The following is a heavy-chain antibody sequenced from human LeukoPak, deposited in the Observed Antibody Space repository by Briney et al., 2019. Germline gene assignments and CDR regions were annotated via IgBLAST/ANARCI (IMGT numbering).Heavy chain of an antibody. D-gene: IGHD4-23*01. Sequence: PGGSLRLSCAASGFTFSNYAMTWVRQAPGKGLEWVSTISGSGGSPYYADSVKGRFTISRDNSKNTLYLQMNSLRAEDTAVYYCAKDRTVVTPRYDAFDIWGQGTMVTVSS. V-gene: IGHV3-23*01. CDR2: ISGSGGSP. CDR1: GFTFSNYA. J-gene: IGHJ3*02. CDR3: AKDRTVVTPRYDAFDI.